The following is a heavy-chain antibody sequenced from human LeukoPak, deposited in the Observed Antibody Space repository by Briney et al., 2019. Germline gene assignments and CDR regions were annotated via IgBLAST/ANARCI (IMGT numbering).Heavy chain of an antibody. J-gene: IGHJ6*02. CDR2: IYNTGSG. CDR1: NGSISSSY. CDR3: ARQASYSFYAMDV. Sequence: SETLSLTCSVSNGSISSSYWSWVRQPPGTGLESIRYIYNTGSGNYNPSLKSRVTISVDTSKNQFSLTLTSVTAADTATYFCARQASYSFYAMDVWGPGTTVTVSS. V-gene: IGHV4-4*09.